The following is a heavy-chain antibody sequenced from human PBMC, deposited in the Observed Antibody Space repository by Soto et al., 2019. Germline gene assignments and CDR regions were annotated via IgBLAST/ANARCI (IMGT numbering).Heavy chain of an antibody. J-gene: IGHJ1*01. CDR2: FDPEDGET. V-gene: IGHV1-24*01. D-gene: IGHD4-17*01. Sequence: ASVKVSCKVSGYTLTELSMHWVRQAPGKGLEWMGGFDPEDGETIYAQKFQGRVTMTEDTSTDTAYMELSSLRSEDTAVYYCETAFSPEDYPLLSSHPGGRGTLVTVPS. CDR3: ETAFSPEDYPLLSSHP. CDR1: GYTLTELS.